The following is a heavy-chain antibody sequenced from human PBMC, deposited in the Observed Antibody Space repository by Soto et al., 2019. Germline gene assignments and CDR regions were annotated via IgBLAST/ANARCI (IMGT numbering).Heavy chain of an antibody. V-gene: IGHV3-23*01. CDR1: GFTFDTYA. Sequence: GGSLRLSCVASGFTFDTYALNWVRQAPGKGLEWVSAIGSSGSTYYADSVKGRFTISRDTPKKTLYLQMNSLRVEDTAKYYCAKGFRSLEWFSLAPFDYWGQGALVTVSS. J-gene: IGHJ4*02. D-gene: IGHD3-3*01. CDR2: IGSSGST. CDR3: AKGFRSLEWFSLAPFDY.